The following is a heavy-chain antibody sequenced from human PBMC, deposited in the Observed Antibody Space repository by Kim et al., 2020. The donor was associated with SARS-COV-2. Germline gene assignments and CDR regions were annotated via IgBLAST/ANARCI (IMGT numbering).Heavy chain of an antibody. J-gene: IGHJ6*03. CDR3: AKHSQLRNYYNYYYLDV. D-gene: IGHD1-1*01. V-gene: IGHV3-9*01. Sequence: SVKGRFIISRDNAKKSLLLQMNSLRPEDAAVYFCAKHSQLRNYYNYYYLDVWGKGTTVTVSS.